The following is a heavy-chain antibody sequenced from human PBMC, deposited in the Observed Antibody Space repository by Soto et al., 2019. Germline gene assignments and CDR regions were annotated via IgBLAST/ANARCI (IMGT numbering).Heavy chain of an antibody. CDR3: ARAVGIAVTGLDL. CDR1: GYNFISSN. J-gene: IGHJ5*02. Sequence: QEQLVQSGAEVKRPGASVKVSCRASGYNFISSNINWVRQAAGQGPEWMGWMNPSNGNAAFAWNFQGRLSLTRDISTDTAYMELGGLSSGDTAIYYCARAVGIAVTGLDLWGPGTLVTVSS. CDR2: MNPSNGNA. D-gene: IGHD6-19*01. V-gene: IGHV1-8*01.